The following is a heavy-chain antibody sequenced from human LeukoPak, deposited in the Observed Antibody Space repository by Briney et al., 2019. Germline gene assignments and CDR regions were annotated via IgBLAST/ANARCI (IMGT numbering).Heavy chain of an antibody. CDR1: GYTFSHFA. Sequence: PGGSLRLSCGSSGYTFSHFAMSWARQAPGKGLEWVSAISGVGGGTYYADSVKGRFTISRDISKNTLYLHMNSLRAVDTAVYYCANTWACWGQGTLVTVSS. D-gene: IGHD7-27*01. V-gene: IGHV3-23*01. CDR3: ANTWAC. CDR2: ISGVGGGT. J-gene: IGHJ4*02.